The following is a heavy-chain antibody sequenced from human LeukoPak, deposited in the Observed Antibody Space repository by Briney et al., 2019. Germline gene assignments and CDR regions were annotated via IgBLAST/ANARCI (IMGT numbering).Heavy chain of an antibody. CDR2: IKSKISGGTT. J-gene: IGHJ3*01. CDR3: TTDAPYYYGSGTKTDAFDL. V-gene: IGHV3-15*01. Sequence: GGSLRLSCAASGFTFSNAWMYWVRQTPGKGLEWVGRIKSKISGGTTDYAAPVKGRFTISRDDSKNTLYLQMNSLKTEDTAVYYCTTDAPYYYGSGTKTDAFDLWGQGTMVTVSS. D-gene: IGHD3-10*01. CDR1: GFTFSNAW.